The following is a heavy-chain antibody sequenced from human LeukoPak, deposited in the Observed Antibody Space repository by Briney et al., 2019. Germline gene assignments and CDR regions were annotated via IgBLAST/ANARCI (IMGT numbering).Heavy chain of an antibody. CDR3: ARVPTTPEYYYYGMDV. J-gene: IGHJ6*02. D-gene: IGHD1-14*01. V-gene: IGHV4-31*03. Sequence: SETLSLTCTVSGGSISSGGYYWSWIRQHPGKGLEWIGYIYYSGSTYYNPSLKSRVTISVDTSKNQFSLKLSSVTAADTAVYYCARVPTTPEYYYYGMDVWGQGTTVTVSS. CDR2: IYYSGST. CDR1: GGSISSGGYY.